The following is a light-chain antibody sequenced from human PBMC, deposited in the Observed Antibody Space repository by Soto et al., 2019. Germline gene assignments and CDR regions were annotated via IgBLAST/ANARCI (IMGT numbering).Light chain of an antibody. J-gene: IGKJ1*01. CDR2: GAS. V-gene: IGKV3-20*01. Sequence: EIVLTQSPGTLSLSPGERATLSCRASQSVSSSYLAWYQQKPGQAPRLLIYGASSRATGIPYRFSVIGSGTDFTLTISRLEPEDFAVYYCQQYGSSPPTFGQGTKVEI. CDR1: QSVSSSY. CDR3: QQYGSSPPT.